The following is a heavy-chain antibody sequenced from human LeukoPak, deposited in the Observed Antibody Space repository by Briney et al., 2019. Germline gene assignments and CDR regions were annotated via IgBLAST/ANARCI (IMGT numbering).Heavy chain of an antibody. CDR3: VRGGYSTFRPAETDF. Sequence: GGSLRLSCSASGFTFTNYWMNWVRQAPGKGLEWVANIKQDGTEQYYVDSVRGRFTISRDNAKNSLFLQMNSLRGDDTAVYLCVRGGYSTFRPAETDFWGQGTLVTVSS. CDR1: GFTFTNYW. CDR2: IKQDGTEQ. V-gene: IGHV3-7*01. J-gene: IGHJ4*02. D-gene: IGHD2-15*01.